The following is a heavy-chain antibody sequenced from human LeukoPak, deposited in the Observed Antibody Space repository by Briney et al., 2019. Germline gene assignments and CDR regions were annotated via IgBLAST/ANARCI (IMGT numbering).Heavy chain of an antibody. CDR2: IYTSGST. Sequence: SETLSLTCTVSGGSISSYYWSWIRQPAAKGLEWIGRIYTSGSTNYNPSLKSRVTMSVDTSKNQFSLKLSSVTAADTAVYYCARGGGCCSSTSCYTFDYWGQGTLVTVSS. CDR3: ARGGGCCSSTSCYTFDY. J-gene: IGHJ4*02. CDR1: GGSISSYY. D-gene: IGHD2-2*02. V-gene: IGHV4-4*07.